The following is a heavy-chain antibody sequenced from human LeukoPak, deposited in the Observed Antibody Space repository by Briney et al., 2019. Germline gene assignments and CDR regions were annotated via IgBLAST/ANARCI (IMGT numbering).Heavy chain of an antibody. V-gene: IGHV3-43*01. D-gene: IGHD5-18*01. Sequence: GGSLRLSCAASGFTFDDYTMHWVRQAPGKGLEWVSLISWDGGSTYYADSVKGRFTISRDNSKNSLYLQMNSLRTEDTALYYCAKDIKASGYSYGDAYFDYWGQGTLVTVSS. CDR1: GFTFDDYT. J-gene: IGHJ4*02. CDR3: AKDIKASGYSYGDAYFDY. CDR2: ISWDGGST.